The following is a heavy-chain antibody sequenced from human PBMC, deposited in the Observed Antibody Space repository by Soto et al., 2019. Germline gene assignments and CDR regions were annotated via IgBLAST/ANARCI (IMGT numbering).Heavy chain of an antibody. CDR1: GYSIRSGYF. CDR2: MYHSGIT. CDR3: ARSVYSTSAQLYYGMDV. Sequence: LSLTCAVSGYSIRSGYFWGWIRQPPGKGLEWIGSMYHSGITYYNLSLKSRVTISVDTSKNQLSLKLSSATAADTAVYYCARSVYSTSAQLYYGMDVWGQGTTVTVSS. J-gene: IGHJ6*02. D-gene: IGHD6-6*01. V-gene: IGHV4-38-2*01.